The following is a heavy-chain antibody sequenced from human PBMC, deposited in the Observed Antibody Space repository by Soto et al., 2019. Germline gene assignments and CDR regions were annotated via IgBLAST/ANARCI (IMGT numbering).Heavy chain of an antibody. CDR1: GFTFSSYT. CDR3: AKYYDGSGSIRAFDI. V-gene: IGHV3-23*01. CDR2: IVGSGDNT. Sequence: EVQLLESGGGLVRPGGSLRLSCAASGFTFSSYTMTWVRQAPGERLEWVSSIVGSGDNTYYSDSVKGRFTISRDNSKTTLYLQMNLLRAEDTAVYYCAKYYDGSGSIRAFDIWGQGTMVTVSS. D-gene: IGHD3-10*01. J-gene: IGHJ3*02.